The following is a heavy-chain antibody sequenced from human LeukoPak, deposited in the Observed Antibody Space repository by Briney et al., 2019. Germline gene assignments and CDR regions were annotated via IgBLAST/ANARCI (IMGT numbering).Heavy chain of an antibody. J-gene: IGHJ3*02. Sequence: PETLSLTCAVYGGSFSGYYWSWIRQPPGKGLEWIGEINHSGSTNYNPPIRSRVTISVDTWKNQFSLKVSSVAAAGGAVCYCARLTVNDAFDIWGRGTMVTVSS. CDR1: GGSFSGYY. D-gene: IGHD4-17*01. CDR3: ARLTVNDAFDI. CDR2: INHSGST. V-gene: IGHV4-34*01.